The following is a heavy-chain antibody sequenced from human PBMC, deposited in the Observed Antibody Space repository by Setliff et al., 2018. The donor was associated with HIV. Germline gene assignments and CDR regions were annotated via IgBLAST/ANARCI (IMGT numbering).Heavy chain of an antibody. CDR2: VYHSGGT. V-gene: IGHV4-39*01. CDR1: GGSITNDNNY. CDR3: TRRFEKWLAFDY. Sequence: SETLSLTCSVSGGSITNDNNYWGWIRQSPGKGLEWIGNVYHSGGTDYNPSLRSRVTISVDTSTNQFSLNLASVTAADTAVYYCTRRFEKWLAFDYWGQGTLVTVSS. D-gene: IGHD6-19*01. J-gene: IGHJ4*02.